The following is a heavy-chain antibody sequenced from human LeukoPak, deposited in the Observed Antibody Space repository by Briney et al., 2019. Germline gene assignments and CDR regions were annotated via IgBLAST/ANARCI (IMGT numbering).Heavy chain of an antibody. D-gene: IGHD3-10*01. CDR2: IYSGGST. Sequence: PGGSLRLSCAAPGFTVSSNYMSWVRQAPGKGLEGVSVIYSGGSTYYADSVKGRFTISRDNSKNTLYLQMNSLRAEDTAVYYCASTHRLLWFVSDAFDIWGQGTMVTVSS. J-gene: IGHJ3*02. V-gene: IGHV3-66*01. CDR1: GFTVSSNY. CDR3: ASTHRLLWFVSDAFDI.